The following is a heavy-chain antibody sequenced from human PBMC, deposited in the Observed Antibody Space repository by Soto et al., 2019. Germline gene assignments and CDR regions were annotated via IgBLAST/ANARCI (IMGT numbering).Heavy chain of an antibody. CDR1: GFTFSSYG. D-gene: IGHD6-6*01. CDR3: AKDSIGSISSYLCYYYGMDV. Sequence: QVQLVESGGGVVQPGRSLRLSCAASGFTFSSYGMHWVRQAPGKGLEWVAVISYDGSNKYYADSVTGRFTISRDNSKNTLYQQMNILRVEDTDVYYCAKDSIGSISSYLCYYYGMDVWGQGTTVTVSS. CDR2: ISYDGSNK. V-gene: IGHV3-30*18. J-gene: IGHJ6*01.